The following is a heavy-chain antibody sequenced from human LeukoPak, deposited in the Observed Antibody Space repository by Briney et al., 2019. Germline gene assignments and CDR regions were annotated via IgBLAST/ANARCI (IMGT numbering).Heavy chain of an antibody. D-gene: IGHD3-16*02. CDR2: INPNNGGT. CDR1: GYTFTGYY. CDR3: ARDHMITFGGVIAGLVYFDY. V-gene: IGHV1-2*02. J-gene: IGHJ4*02. Sequence: ASVKVSCKASGYTFTGYYMHWVRQAPGQGLEWMGWINPNNGGTNYAQTFQGRVTMTRDTSISTAYMELSRLRSDDTAVYYCARDHMITFGGVIAGLVYFDYWGQGTLVTVSS.